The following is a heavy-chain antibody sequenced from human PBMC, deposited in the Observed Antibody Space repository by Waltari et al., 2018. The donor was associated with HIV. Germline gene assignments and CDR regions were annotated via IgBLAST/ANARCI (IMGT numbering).Heavy chain of an antibody. CDR2: ISSSSSTI. D-gene: IGHD1-7*01. CDR1: GFTFSSYS. J-gene: IGHJ4*02. Sequence: EVQLVESGGGLVQPGGSLRLSCAASGFTFSSYSMNWVRQAPGKGLEWVSYISSSSSTIYYADSVKGRFTISRDNAKNSLYLQMNSLRAEDTAVYYCARDTYGGTDRLDYWGQGTLVTVSS. V-gene: IGHV3-48*01. CDR3: ARDTYGGTDRLDY.